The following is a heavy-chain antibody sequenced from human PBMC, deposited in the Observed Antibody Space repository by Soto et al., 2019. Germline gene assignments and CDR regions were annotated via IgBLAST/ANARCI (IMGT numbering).Heavy chain of an antibody. Sequence: EVHLVESGGGLVQPGGSLRLSCAASGFTFSSYSLNWVRQAPGKGLEWVSYITSSGTTVYYADSVRGRFTISRDNAKNSLYLQRNSLRADYTAVYYCARGSSNWAYYFDFWGQGTLVTVSS. CDR1: GFTFSSYS. CDR2: ITSSGTTV. V-gene: IGHV3-48*01. D-gene: IGHD6-13*01. J-gene: IGHJ4*02. CDR3: ARGSSNWAYYFDF.